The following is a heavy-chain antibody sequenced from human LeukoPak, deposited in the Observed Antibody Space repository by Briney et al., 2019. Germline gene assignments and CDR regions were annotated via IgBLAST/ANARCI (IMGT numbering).Heavy chain of an antibody. CDR1: GGSFSGYY. CDR2: INHSGST. CDR3: AMSSPRGYYDYYYMDV. D-gene: IGHD6-13*01. V-gene: IGHV4-34*01. J-gene: IGHJ6*03. Sequence: SETLSLTCAVYGGSFSGYYWSWIRQPPGKGLEWIGEINHSGSTNYNPSLKSRVTISVDTSKNQFSLKLSSVAAADTAVYYCAMSSPRGYYDYYYMDVWGKGTTVTVSS.